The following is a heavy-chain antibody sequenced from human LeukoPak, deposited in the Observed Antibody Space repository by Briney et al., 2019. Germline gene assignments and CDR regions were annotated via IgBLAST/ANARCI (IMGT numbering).Heavy chain of an antibody. V-gene: IGHV4-59*08. J-gene: IGHJ4*02. CDR2: IYYSGST. CDR1: GGSISSYY. Sequence: SETLSLTCTVSGGSISSYYWSWIRQPPGKGLEWIGYIYYSGSTNYNPSLKSRVTISVDTSKNQFSLKLSSVTAADTAVYYCARSDYCGSGSYDYWGQGTLVTVSS. CDR3: ARSDYCGSGSYDY. D-gene: IGHD3-10*01.